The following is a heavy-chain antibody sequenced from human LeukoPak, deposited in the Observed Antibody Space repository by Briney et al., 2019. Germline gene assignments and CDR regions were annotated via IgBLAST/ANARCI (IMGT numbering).Heavy chain of an antibody. J-gene: IGHJ4*02. Sequence: GGSLRLSCAASGFTFSSYWMSWVRQASGKGLEWVGRIRSKANSYATAYAASVKGRFTISRDDSKNTAYLQMNSLKTEDTAVYYCTTGVTTLEWGQGTLVTVSS. V-gene: IGHV3-73*01. D-gene: IGHD4-17*01. CDR3: TTGVTTLE. CDR2: IRSKANSYAT. CDR1: GFTFSSYW.